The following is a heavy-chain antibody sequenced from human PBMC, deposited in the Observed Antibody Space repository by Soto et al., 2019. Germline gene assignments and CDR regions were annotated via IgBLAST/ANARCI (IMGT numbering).Heavy chain of an antibody. V-gene: IGHV6-1*01. D-gene: IGHD2-15*01. Sequence: QVQLQQSGPGLVKPSQTLSLTCVGSGDTVSSNSVAWNWVRQSPSRGLAWLGRTYYRSRWYSDYAVSVRSRRDINADTSKNQVSLQLNAVTPEDTAVYYCARSEEDSDYYYYGMDVWGQGTTVTVSS. CDR3: ARSEEDSDYYYYGMDV. CDR1: GDTVSSNSVA. CDR2: TYYRSRWYS. J-gene: IGHJ6*02.